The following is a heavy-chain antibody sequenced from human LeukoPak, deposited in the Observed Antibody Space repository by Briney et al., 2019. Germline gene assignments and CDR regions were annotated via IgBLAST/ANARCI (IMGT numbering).Heavy chain of an antibody. D-gene: IGHD3-22*01. V-gene: IGHV4-39*01. Sequence: SETLSLTCTVSGGSISSSNYYWGWIRQPPGKGLEWIGSIYYSGSTYYNPPLKSRVTISVDTSKNQFSLRLSSVTAADTAVYYCARHVDSSGYYHRSHAEYFQHWGQGTLVTVSS. J-gene: IGHJ1*01. CDR3: ARHVDSSGYYHRSHAEYFQH. CDR2: IYYSGST. CDR1: GGSISSSNYY.